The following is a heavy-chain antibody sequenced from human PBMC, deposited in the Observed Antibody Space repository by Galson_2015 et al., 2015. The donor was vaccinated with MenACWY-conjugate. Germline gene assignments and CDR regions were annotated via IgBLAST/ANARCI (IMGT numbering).Heavy chain of an antibody. D-gene: IGHD3-10*01. Sequence: SLRLSYAASGFTFSSYSMNWVRQAPGKGLEWVSYISSSSSTIYYADSVKGRFTISRDNAKNSLYLQMNSLRDEDTAVYYCARDAKFMVRGDYYFDYWGQGTLVTVSS. CDR3: ARDAKFMVRGDYYFDY. CDR2: ISSSSSTI. V-gene: IGHV3-48*02. J-gene: IGHJ4*02. CDR1: GFTFSSYS.